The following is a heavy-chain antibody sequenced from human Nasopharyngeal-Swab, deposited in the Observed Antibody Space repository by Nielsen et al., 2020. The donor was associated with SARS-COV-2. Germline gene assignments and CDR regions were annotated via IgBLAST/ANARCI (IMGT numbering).Heavy chain of an antibody. V-gene: IGHV3-53*01. J-gene: IGHJ4*02. CDR1: GFTVSSNY. CDR2: IYSGGST. CDR3: AGGGGSGFDY. D-gene: IGHD1-26*01. Sequence: GESLKISCAASGFTVSSNYMSWVRQAPGKGLEWVSVIYSGGSTYYADSVKGRFTISRDNSKNPLYLQMNSLRAEDTAVYYCAGGGGSGFDYWGQGTLVTVSS.